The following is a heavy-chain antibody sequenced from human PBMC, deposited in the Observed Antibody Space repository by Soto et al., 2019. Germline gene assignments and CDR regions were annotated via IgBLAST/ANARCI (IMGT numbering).Heavy chain of an antibody. CDR3: AADYYDSSGYNV. D-gene: IGHD3-22*01. J-gene: IGHJ6*02. V-gene: IGHV4-4*07. CDR1: GGSISSYY. Sequence: QVQLQESGPGLVKPSETLSLTCTVSGGSISSYYWSWIRQPAGKGLEWIGRIYTSGSTNYNPSLNSRVTMSVDTSKNQFSLKLSSVTDSDTAVYYCAADYYDSSGYNVWGQGTTVTVSS. CDR2: IYTSGST.